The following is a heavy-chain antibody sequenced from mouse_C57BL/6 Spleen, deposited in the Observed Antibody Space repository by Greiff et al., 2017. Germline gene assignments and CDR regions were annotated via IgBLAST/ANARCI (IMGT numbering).Heavy chain of an antibody. CDR2: IDPANGNT. Sequence: EVQLQESVAELVRPGASVKLSCTASGFNIKNTYMHWVKQRPEQGLEWIGRIDPANGNTKYAPKFQGKATITADTSSNTAYLQLSSLTSEDTAIYYCARSGYGSSYVDHFDYWGQGTTLTVSS. CDR1: GFNIKNTY. D-gene: IGHD1-1*01. J-gene: IGHJ2*01. V-gene: IGHV14-3*01. CDR3: ARSGYGSSYVDHFDY.